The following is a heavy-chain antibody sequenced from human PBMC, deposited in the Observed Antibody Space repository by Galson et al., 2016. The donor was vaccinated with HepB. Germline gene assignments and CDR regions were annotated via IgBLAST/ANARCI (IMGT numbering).Heavy chain of an antibody. CDR3: ARATLRYFDWFPLDP. J-gene: IGHJ5*02. CDR2: IYYSGST. CDR1: GGSISSYY. D-gene: IGHD3-9*01. V-gene: IGHV4-59*01. Sequence: SETLSLTCTVSGGSISSYYWSWIRQPPGKGLEWIGYIYYSGSTNYNPSLKSRVAISVDTSKNQFSLKLNSVTAADTAVYYCARATLRYFDWFPLDPWGQGTLVTVSS.